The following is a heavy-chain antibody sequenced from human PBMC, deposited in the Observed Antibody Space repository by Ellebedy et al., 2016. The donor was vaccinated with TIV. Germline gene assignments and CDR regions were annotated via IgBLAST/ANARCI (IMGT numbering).Heavy chain of an antibody. J-gene: IGHJ4*02. CDR1: GFTFSKYW. CDR3: ARKGDAYNYEFDY. CDR2: TNNDGSST. Sequence: PGGSLRLSCAASGFTFSKYWMHWVRQAQGKGLGWVPRTNNDGSSTTYADSVKGRCTISRDNAKNTLYLQMNTLRVEDTAVYYCARKGDAYNYEFDYWGQGILVTVSS. D-gene: IGHD5-24*01. V-gene: IGHV3-74*01.